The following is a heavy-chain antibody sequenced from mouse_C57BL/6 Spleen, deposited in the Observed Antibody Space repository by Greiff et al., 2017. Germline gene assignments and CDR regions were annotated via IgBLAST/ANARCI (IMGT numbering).Heavy chain of an antibody. Sequence: EVQLQESGGGLVKPGGSLKLSCAASGFTFSDYGMHWVRQAPEKGLEWVAYISSGSSTIYYADTVKGRFTISRDNAKNTLFLQMTSLRSEDTAMYYCARDYYGGLFAYWGQGTLVTVSA. CDR2: ISSGSSTI. J-gene: IGHJ3*01. CDR1: GFTFSDYG. CDR3: ARDYYGGLFAY. D-gene: IGHD1-1*01. V-gene: IGHV5-17*01.